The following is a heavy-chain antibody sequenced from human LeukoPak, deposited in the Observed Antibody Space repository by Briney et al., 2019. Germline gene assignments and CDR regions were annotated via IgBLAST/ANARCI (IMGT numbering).Heavy chain of an antibody. CDR1: GFTFSTYS. Sequence: GGSLRLSCAASGFTFSTYSMNWVRQAPGKGLECVSYISSSSSTIYYADTVKGRFTISRDNAKNSLYLQMNSLRAEDTAMYYCAREVGYYMDVWGKGTTVTVSS. D-gene: IGHD3-10*01. V-gene: IGHV3-48*01. CDR2: ISSSSSTI. CDR3: AREVGYYMDV. J-gene: IGHJ6*03.